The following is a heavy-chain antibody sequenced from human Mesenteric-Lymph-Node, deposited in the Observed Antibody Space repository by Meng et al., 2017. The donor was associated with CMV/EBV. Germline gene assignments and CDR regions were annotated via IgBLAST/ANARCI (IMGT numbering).Heavy chain of an antibody. J-gene: IGHJ4*02. CDR3: ARDLGYCSGGSCYSVNYFDY. CDR1: FTSYH. Sequence: FTSYHMHWVRQAPGQGLEWMGIINPSGGSTSYAQKFQGRVIMTRDTSTSTVYMELSSLRSEDTAVYYCARDLGYCSGGSCYSVNYFDYWGQGTLVTVSS. CDR2: INPSGGST. D-gene: IGHD2-15*01. V-gene: IGHV1-46*01.